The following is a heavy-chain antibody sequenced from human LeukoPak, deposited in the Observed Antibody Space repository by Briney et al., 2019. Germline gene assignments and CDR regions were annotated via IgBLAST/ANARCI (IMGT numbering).Heavy chain of an antibody. CDR2: VYTSGSA. J-gene: IGHJ6*02. CDR1: GGSLSLYY. V-gene: IGHV4-4*07. D-gene: IGHD1-26*01. CDR3: ASASRSPYGLDV. Sequence: SETLSLTCNVSGGSLSLYYWSWVRQPAGKELEWIGRVYTSGSANYNPSLNSRVTMSLDTSKHQFSLRLTSVTDADTAVYYCASASRSPYGLDVWGQGTTVIVAS.